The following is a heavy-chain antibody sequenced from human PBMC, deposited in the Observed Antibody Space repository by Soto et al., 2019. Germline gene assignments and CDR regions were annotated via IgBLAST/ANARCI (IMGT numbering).Heavy chain of an antibody. CDR3: ARYSGSYWHYLDF. J-gene: IGHJ4*02. V-gene: IGHV5-51*01. CDR2: IYPGDSDT. CDR1: GYSFASHW. Sequence: GESLKISCKGSGYSFASHWVAWVRQMPEKGLEWIGTIYPGDSDTKYSSAFRGHVTISADTSVSTAYLQWRSLEATDSAIYYCARYSGSYWHYLDFWGQGTLVTGSS. D-gene: IGHD1-26*01.